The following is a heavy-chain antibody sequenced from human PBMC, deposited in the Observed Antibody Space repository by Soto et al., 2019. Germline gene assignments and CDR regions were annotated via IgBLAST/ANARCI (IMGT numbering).Heavy chain of an antibody. J-gene: IGHJ5*02. V-gene: IGHV1-8*01. CDR2: MNPNSGNT. CDR1: GYTFTSYD. CDR3: ARAMRYSNSWFPN. D-gene: IGHD6-13*01. Sequence: GASVKVSCKASGYTFTSYDINWVRQAAGQGLEWMGWMNPNSGNTGYAQKFQGRVTMTRNTSISTAYMELSSLRSEDTAVYYCARAMRYSNSWFPNWGQGTLVTVSS.